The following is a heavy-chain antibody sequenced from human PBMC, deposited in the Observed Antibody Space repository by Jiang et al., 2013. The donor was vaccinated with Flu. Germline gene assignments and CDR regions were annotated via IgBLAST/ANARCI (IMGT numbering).Heavy chain of an antibody. CDR2: IYYSGST. V-gene: IGHV4-59*08. Sequence: SLTCTVSGGSISSYYWSWIRQPPGKGLEWIGYIYYSGSTNYNPSLKSRVTISVDTSKNQFSLKLSSVTAADTAVYYCARRGGYDGTFDYWGQGTLVTVSS. J-gene: IGHJ4*02. CDR3: ARRGGYDGTFDY. D-gene: IGHD5-12*01. CDR1: GGSISSYY.